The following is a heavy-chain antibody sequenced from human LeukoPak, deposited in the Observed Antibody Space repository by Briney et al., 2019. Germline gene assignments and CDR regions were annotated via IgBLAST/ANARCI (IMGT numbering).Heavy chain of an antibody. V-gene: IGHV4-61*08. CDR3: ARRGYYDSSGSFAFDI. J-gene: IGHJ3*02. D-gene: IGHD3-22*01. Sequence: PSETLSLTCTVSGGSISSGGYYWSWIRQPPGKGLEWIGYIYYSGSTNYNPSLKSRVTISVDTSKNQFSLKLSSVTAADTAVYYCARRGYYDSSGSFAFDIWGQGTMVTVSS. CDR2: IYYSGST. CDR1: GGSISSGGYY.